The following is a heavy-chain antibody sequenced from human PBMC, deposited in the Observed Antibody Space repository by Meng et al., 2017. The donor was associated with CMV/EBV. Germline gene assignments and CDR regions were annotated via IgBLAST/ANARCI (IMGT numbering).Heavy chain of an antibody. J-gene: IGHJ4*02. CDR1: GFSLSTSGVC. V-gene: IGHV2-5*02. Sequence: ITLEESGPALVRPTTTLTLPCTVSGFSLSTSGVCVGWIPQPPGKALEWLALIYWDDDKRYSPSLKSRLTITKDTSKNQVVLTMTNMDPVDTATYYCARIAAAGRFDYWGQGTLVTVSS. D-gene: IGHD6-13*01. CDR3: ARIAAAGRFDY. CDR2: IYWDDDK.